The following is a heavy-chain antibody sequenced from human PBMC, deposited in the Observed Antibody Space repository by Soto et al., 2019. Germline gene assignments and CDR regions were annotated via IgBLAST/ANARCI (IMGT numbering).Heavy chain of an antibody. Sequence: SVKVSCKASGGTFSSYAISWVRQAPGQGLEWMGGIIPIFGTANYAQKFQGRVTITADKSTSTAYMELSSLRSEDTAVYYCARAPVVPAAMRYYYYGMDVWGQGTTVTVSS. CDR3: ARAPVVPAAMRYYYYGMDV. CDR1: GGTFSSYA. D-gene: IGHD2-2*01. V-gene: IGHV1-69*06. CDR2: IIPIFGTA. J-gene: IGHJ6*02.